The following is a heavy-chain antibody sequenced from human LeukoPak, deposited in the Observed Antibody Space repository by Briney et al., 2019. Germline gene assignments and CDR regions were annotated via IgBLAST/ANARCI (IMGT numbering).Heavy chain of an antibody. D-gene: IGHD5-18*01. J-gene: IGHJ4*02. CDR3: ARSTAMVPLDY. CDR2: IYTSGST. V-gene: IGHV4-4*07. CDR1: GGSISSYY. Sequence: SETLSLTCTVSGGSISSYYWSWIRQPAGKGLEWIGRIYTSGSTNYNPSLKSRVTISVDKSKNQFSLKLSSVTAADTAVYYCARSTAMVPLDYWGQGTLVTASS.